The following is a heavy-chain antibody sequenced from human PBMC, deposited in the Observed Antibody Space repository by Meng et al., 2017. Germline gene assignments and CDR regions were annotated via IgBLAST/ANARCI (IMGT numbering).Heavy chain of an antibody. J-gene: IGHJ4*02. CDR1: GGSISSSNW. D-gene: IGHD3-22*01. V-gene: IGHV4-4*02. CDR3: ARAGVGYYDSSGPYSY. CDR2: IYHSGST. Sequence: QGPRQEWGHGSVNPSGTRSLTCAASGGSISSSNWRSWVRQPPGKGLEWIGEIYHSGSTNSNPSLKSRVTISVDKSKNQFSLKLSSVSAADTAVYYCARAGVGYYDSSGPYSYWGQGTLVTVSS.